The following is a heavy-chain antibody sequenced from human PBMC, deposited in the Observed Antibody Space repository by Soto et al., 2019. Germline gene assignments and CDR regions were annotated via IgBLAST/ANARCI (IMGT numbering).Heavy chain of an antibody. CDR3: AKGKQWELPLDF. Sequence: PGGSLRLSCVASGLTFGSRAMSWVRQSPGEGLEWVSTITDTGGDAKYADSVRGRFAISRDNSKNTLYLQMSALRAEDSAIYFCAKGKQWELPLDFWGHGTLVTVSS. CDR2: ITDTGGDA. J-gene: IGHJ4*01. CDR1: GLTFGSRA. V-gene: IGHV3-23*01. D-gene: IGHD1-26*01.